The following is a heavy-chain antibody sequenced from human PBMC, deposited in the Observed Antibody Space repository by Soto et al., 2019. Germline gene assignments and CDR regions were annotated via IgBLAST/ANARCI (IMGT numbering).Heavy chain of an antibody. CDR1: GYSFTSYW. V-gene: IGHV5-10-1*01. Sequence: PGESLKISCKGSGYSFTSYWISWVRQMPGKGLEWMGRIDPSDSYTNYSPSFQGHVTISADKSISTAYLQWSSLKASDTAMYYCARHRGNYDFWSGYHTYYYYGMDVWGQVTTVTVSS. D-gene: IGHD3-3*01. J-gene: IGHJ6*02. CDR3: ARHRGNYDFWSGYHTYYYYGMDV. CDR2: IDPSDSYT.